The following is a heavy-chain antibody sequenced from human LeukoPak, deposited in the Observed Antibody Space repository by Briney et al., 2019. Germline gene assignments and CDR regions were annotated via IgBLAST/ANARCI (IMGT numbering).Heavy chain of an antibody. Sequence: GGSLRLSCAASGFTFSSYEMNWVRQAPGKGLEWVSYISSSGSTIYYADSVKGRFTISRDNSKNMLYLQMNSLRAEDTAVYYCAKDRYSSGWYDYFDYWGQGTLVTVSS. V-gene: IGHV3-48*03. CDR2: ISSSGSTI. D-gene: IGHD6-19*01. CDR1: GFTFSSYE. CDR3: AKDRYSSGWYDYFDY. J-gene: IGHJ4*02.